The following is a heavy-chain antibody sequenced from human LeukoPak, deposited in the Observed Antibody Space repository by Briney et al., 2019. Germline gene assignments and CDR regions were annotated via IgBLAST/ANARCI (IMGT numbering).Heavy chain of an antibody. CDR1: GGSISSYY. CDR2: IYTSGST. V-gene: IGHV4-4*07. J-gene: IGHJ4*02. CDR3: ARVTSSGWYVGFDY. D-gene: IGHD6-19*01. Sequence: SETLSLTCTVSGGSISSYYWSWIRQPAGKGLEWIGRIYTSGSTNYNPSLKSRVTMSVDTSKNQFSLKLSSVTAADTAVFYCARVTSSGWYVGFDYWGQGTLVTVSS.